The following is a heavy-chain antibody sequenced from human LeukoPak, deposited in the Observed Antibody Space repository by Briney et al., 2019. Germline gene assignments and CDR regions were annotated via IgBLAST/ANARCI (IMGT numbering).Heavy chain of an antibody. CDR1: GYTFTGYY. J-gene: IGHJ5*02. V-gene: IGHV1-2*02. Sequence: PSASVKVSCKASGYTFTGYYMHWVRQAPGQGLEWMGWINPNSGGTNYAQKFQGRVTMTRDTSISTAYMELSRLRSDDTAVYYCARTNLLLWFGEFEWFDPWGREPWSPSPQ. CDR2: INPNSGGT. CDR3: ARTNLLLWFGEFEWFDP. D-gene: IGHD3-10*01.